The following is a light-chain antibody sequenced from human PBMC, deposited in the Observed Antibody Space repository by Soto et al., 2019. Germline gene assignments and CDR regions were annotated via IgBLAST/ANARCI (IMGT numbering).Light chain of an antibody. J-gene: IGKJ1*01. CDR3: MQALRTWT. CDR2: LGS. V-gene: IGKV2-28*01. CDR1: QSLLHSNGYNY. Sequence: DIVMTQSPLSLPVTPGEPASISCRSSQSLLHSNGYNYLDWYLQKPGQSPQLLIYLGSNRASGVPDRCSGSGSGTDFTLKISRVEAEDVGVYYCMQALRTWTFGQGTKVEIK.